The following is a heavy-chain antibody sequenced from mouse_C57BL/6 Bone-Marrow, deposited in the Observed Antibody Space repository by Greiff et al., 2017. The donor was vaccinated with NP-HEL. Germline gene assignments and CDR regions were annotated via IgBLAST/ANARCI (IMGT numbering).Heavy chain of an antibody. CDR2: IDPSDSET. J-gene: IGHJ3*01. V-gene: IGHV1-52*01. CDR1: GYTFTSYW. D-gene: IGHD2-5*01. Sequence: QVQLQQPGAELVRPGSSVKLSCKASGYTFTSYWMHWVKQRPIQGLEWIGNIDPSDSETHSNQKFKDKATLTVDKSSSTAYMQLSSLTSEDSAVSYCARWSYYSNYVGIAYWGQGTLVTVSA. CDR3: ARWSYYSNYVGIAY.